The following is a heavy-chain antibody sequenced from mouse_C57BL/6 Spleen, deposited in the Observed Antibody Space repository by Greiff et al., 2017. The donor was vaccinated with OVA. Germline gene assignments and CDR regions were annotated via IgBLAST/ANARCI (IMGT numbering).Heavy chain of an antibody. J-gene: IGHJ3*01. Sequence: VQLQQSGPELVKPGASVKISCKASGYSFTGYYMNWVKQSPEKSLEWIGEINPSTGGTTYNQKFKAKATLTVDKSSSTAYRQLKSLTSEDSAVYYCARRGTGSAWFAYWGQGTLVTVSA. V-gene: IGHV1-42*01. D-gene: IGHD4-1*01. CDR2: INPSTGGT. CDR3: ARRGTGSAWFAY. CDR1: GYSFTGYY.